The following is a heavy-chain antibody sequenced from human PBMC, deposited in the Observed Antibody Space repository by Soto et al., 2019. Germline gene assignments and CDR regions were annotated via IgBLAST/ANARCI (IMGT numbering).Heavy chain of an antibody. Sequence: SENRCVSCCGYAGFLRPDCCFWIRQPPGKGLEWIGEINHSGVTNYKPSLKRRVTISVDTSKNQFSLQLKSVTAADTALYYCARFSGSYYYAMDVWGQGSTVT. V-gene: IGHV4-34*01. D-gene: IGHD6-19*01. CDR2: INHSGVT. CDR3: ARFSGSYYYAMDV. CDR1: AGFLRPDC. J-gene: IGHJ6*02.